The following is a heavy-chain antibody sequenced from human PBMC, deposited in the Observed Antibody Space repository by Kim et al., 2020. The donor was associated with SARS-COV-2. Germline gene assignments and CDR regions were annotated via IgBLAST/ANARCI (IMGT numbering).Heavy chain of an antibody. J-gene: IGHJ6*02. CDR1: GYTFSSHG. CDR2: INTNTGNP. Sequence: ASVKVSCKASGYTFSSHGINWVRQAPGQGLECLGWINTNTGNPTYAQGFTGRFVFSLDTSVSTAYLQINSLKAEDSAVYYCARDFNPYGMDVWGQGTTVT. V-gene: IGHV7-4-1*02. CDR3: ARDFNPYGMDV.